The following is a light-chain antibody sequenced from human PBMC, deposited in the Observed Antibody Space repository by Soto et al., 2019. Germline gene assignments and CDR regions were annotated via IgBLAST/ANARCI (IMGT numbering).Light chain of an antibody. CDR3: QQSHDTTFT. CDR1: RNISFY. CDR2: KAS. V-gene: IGKV1-39*01. Sequence: DLQMTQSPSTLSASVGDRVTITCRASRNISFYLNWYQQRPGKVPRLLIYKASTLQSGVPSRFSGGGSGTTFTLAIAGVQREDFATYYCQQSHDTTFTFGPGTQVDV. J-gene: IGKJ3*01.